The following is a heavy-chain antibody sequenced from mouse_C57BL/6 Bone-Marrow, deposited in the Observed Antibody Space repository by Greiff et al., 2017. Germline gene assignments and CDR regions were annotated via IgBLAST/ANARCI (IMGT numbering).Heavy chain of an antibody. CDR1: GYTFTSYW. CDR3: ARDGSSYSYFDV. J-gene: IGHJ1*03. Sequence: QVQLQQPGAELVRPGTSVKLSCKASGYTFTSYWMHWVKQRPGQGLEWIGVIDPSDSYTNYNQKFKGKATLTVDTSSSTAYMQLSSLTSEDSAVYYCARDGSSYSYFDVWGTGTTVTVSS. CDR2: IDPSDSYT. D-gene: IGHD1-1*01. V-gene: IGHV1-59*01.